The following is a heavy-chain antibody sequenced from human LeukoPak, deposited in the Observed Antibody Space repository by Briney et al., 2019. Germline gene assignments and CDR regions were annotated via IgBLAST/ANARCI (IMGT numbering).Heavy chain of an antibody. J-gene: IGHJ4*02. D-gene: IGHD5-18*01. V-gene: IGHV3-7*01. CDR1: GFTFSTYG. CDR3: AREGGVRGYSYGFDY. CDR2: IKQDGSEK. Sequence: GGTLRLSCAASGFTFSTYGMGWVRQAPGKGLEWVANIKQDGSEKYYVDSVKGRFTISRDNAKNSLYLQMNSLRAEDTAVYYCAREGGVRGYSYGFDYWGQGTLVTVSS.